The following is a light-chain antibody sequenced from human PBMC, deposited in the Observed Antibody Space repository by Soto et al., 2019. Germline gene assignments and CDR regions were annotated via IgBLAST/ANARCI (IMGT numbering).Light chain of an antibody. CDR1: QSVSSSY. CDR3: QQYGSSAWT. Sequence: ENMFTQSPGTLSLSPGERATLSCRASQSVSSSYLAWYQQKPGQAPRLLIYGASSRATGIPDRFSGSGSGTDFTLTISRLEPEDFAVYYCQQYGSSAWTVGQGTKV. CDR2: GAS. V-gene: IGKV3-20*01. J-gene: IGKJ1*01.